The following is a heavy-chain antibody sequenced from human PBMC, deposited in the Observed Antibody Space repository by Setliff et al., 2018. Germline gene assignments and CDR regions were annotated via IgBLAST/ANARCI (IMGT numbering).Heavy chain of an antibody. CDR3: AKGGGRYHTDS. D-gene: IGHD1-26*01. CDR1: GASIDSLTW. J-gene: IGHJ4*02. CDR2: XYXXXPSV. Sequence: SETLSLTCAVSGASIDSLTWWSWVRQPPGKGLEWIGXXYXXXPSVXYXXXLKSRVTISVDKSKNQVSLRLTSVTAADTAVYYCAKGGGRYHTDSWGLGTLVTVSS. V-gene: IGHV4-4*02.